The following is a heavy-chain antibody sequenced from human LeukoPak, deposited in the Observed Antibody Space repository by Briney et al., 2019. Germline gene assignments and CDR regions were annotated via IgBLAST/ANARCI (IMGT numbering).Heavy chain of an antibody. Sequence: PGRSLSLSYAASGFTFSNAWMSWVRQAPGKWLEWVGRIKSKTDGGTTDYAAPVKGRFTISRDDSKNTLYLQMNSLKTEDTAVYYCTTYYGDYVRYWGQGTLVTVSS. CDR3: TTYYGDYVRY. J-gene: IGHJ4*02. D-gene: IGHD4-17*01. V-gene: IGHV3-15*01. CDR1: GFTFSNAW. CDR2: IKSKTDGGTT.